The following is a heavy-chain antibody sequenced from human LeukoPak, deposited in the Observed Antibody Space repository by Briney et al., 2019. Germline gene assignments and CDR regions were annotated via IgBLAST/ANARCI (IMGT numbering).Heavy chain of an antibody. Sequence: ASVKVSFKASGYTFTGYYMHWVRQAPGQGLEWMGIINPSGGSTSYAQKFQGRVTMTRDTSTSTVYMELSSLRSEDTAVYYCARDHVVTAPGGYYYGMDVWGQGTTVTVSS. CDR2: INPSGGST. CDR1: GYTFTGYY. D-gene: IGHD2-21*02. CDR3: ARDHVVTAPGGYYYGMDV. V-gene: IGHV1-46*01. J-gene: IGHJ6*02.